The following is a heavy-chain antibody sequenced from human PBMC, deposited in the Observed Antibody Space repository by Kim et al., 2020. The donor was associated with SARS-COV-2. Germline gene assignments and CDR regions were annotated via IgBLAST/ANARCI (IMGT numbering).Heavy chain of an antibody. Sequence: GGSLRLSCAASGFTFSSYAMHWVRQAPGKGLEWVAVIWYDGSNKYYADSVKGRFTISRDNSKNTLYLQMNSLRAEDTAVYYCAKVHDFWSGYYAFDYWGQGTLVTVSS. D-gene: IGHD3-3*01. J-gene: IGHJ4*02. CDR2: IWYDGSNK. CDR3: AKVHDFWSGYYAFDY. V-gene: IGHV3-33*06. CDR1: GFTFSSYA.